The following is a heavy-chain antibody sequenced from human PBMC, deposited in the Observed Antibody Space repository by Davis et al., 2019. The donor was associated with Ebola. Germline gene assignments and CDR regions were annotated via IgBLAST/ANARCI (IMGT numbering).Heavy chain of an antibody. CDR2: IIPIFGTA. D-gene: IGHD3-10*01. CDR1: GGTFSSYA. Sequence: AASVKVSCKASGGTFSSYAISWVRQAPGQGLEWMGGIIPIFGTASYTQKFQGRVTITADESTSTAYMELSSLRSEDTAVYYCATDPSGYGMDVWGQGTTVTVSS. CDR3: ATDPSGYGMDV. J-gene: IGHJ6*02. V-gene: IGHV1-69*13.